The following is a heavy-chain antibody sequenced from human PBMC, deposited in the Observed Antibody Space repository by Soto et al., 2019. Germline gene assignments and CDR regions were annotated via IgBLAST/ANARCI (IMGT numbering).Heavy chain of an antibody. J-gene: IGHJ3*02. V-gene: IGHV1-58*01. CDR2: IVVGSGNT. CDR3: AAERNWNQYDFDI. Sequence: SVKVSCKASGFTFTSSAVQWVRQARGQRLEWIGWIVVGSGNTNYAQKFQERVTITRDMSTSTAYMELSSLRSEDTAVYYCAAERNWNQYDFDIWGQGTMVTVSS. CDR1: GFTFTSSA. D-gene: IGHD1-20*01.